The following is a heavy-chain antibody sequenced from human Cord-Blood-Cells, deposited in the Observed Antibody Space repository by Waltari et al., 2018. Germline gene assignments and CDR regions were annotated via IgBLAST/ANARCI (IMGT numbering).Heavy chain of an antibody. Sequence: QVQLQQWGAGLLKPSETLSLTCAVYGVSFSGYYWSGIRQPPGKGREWIGEINHSRSTSYNPSLKSRVTISVDTSKNQFSLKLSSVTAADTAVYYCARGDDSSGYSTFDYWGQGTLVTVSS. J-gene: IGHJ4*02. CDR2: INHSRST. V-gene: IGHV4-34*01. D-gene: IGHD3-22*01. CDR3: ARGDDSSGYSTFDY. CDR1: GVSFSGYY.